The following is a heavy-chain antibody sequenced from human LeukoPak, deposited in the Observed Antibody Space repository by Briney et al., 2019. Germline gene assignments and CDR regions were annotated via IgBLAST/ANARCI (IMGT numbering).Heavy chain of an antibody. J-gene: IGHJ6*03. D-gene: IGHD6-19*01. CDR3: ARERGQWLFRTFYSYYMDV. Sequence: SETLSLTCTVSDGSISNYYWSWIRQPPGKGLEWIGYIYYSGSTDYNPSLKSRVTISVDTSKNQFSLELNSVIATDTAVYYCARERGQWLFRTFYSYYMDVWGKGSTVTISS. V-gene: IGHV4-59*12. CDR1: DGSISNYY. CDR2: IYYSGST.